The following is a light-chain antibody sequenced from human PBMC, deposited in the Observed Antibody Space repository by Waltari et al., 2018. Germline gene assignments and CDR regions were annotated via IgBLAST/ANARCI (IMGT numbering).Light chain of an antibody. Sequence: EILLTQSPVTLSLSPGERATLSCRASQNVNRNLAWCQHKPGQAPRLLIYDAAIRATGIPPRFSGSGSGTDFTLTISSLEPEDFAVYFCQQRDNWPPFTFGGGTKVEIK. V-gene: IGKV3-11*01. CDR3: QQRDNWPPFT. CDR2: DAA. J-gene: IGKJ4*01. CDR1: QNVNRN.